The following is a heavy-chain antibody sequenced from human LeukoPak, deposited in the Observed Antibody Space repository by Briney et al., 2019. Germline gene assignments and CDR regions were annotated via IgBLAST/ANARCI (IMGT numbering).Heavy chain of an antibody. V-gene: IGHV1-8*01. Sequence: ASVKVSCKASGYTFTSYDINWVRQATGQGLEWMGWVNPNSGNTGYAQKFQGRVTMTRNTSISTAYMELSSLRSEDTAVYYCARVRHITMVRGVGFNYWGQGTLVTVSS. CDR3: ARVRHITMVRGVGFNY. J-gene: IGHJ4*02. CDR2: VNPNSGNT. CDR1: GYTFTSYD. D-gene: IGHD3-10*01.